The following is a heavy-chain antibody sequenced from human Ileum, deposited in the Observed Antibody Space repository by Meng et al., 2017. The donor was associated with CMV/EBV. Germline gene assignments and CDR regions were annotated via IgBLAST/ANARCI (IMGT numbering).Heavy chain of an antibody. CDR3: ARVRLGDASNFDF. CDR1: GFTLNIYS. Sequence: ASGFTLNIYSLTWVRQAPGKGLEWVSTISGSDFTTYYADSVKGRFTISRDDSKNSVYLQMNSLKTEDTAVYYCARVRLGDASNFDFWGQGTLVTVSS. D-gene: IGHD1-26*01. V-gene: IGHV3-23*01. J-gene: IGHJ5*01. CDR2: ISGSDFTT.